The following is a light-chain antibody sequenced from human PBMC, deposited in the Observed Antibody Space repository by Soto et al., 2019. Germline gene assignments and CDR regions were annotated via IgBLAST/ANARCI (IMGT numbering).Light chain of an antibody. CDR3: QYYGSSGS. J-gene: IGKJ1*01. CDR1: QSVSSSS. V-gene: IGKV3-20*01. CDR2: GAS. Sequence: EIVLTQSPGTLSLSPGERATLSCRASQSVSSSSLAWYQQKPGQAPRLLIYGASRRATGIPDRFSGSGSGTDFTLTISRLEPEDFAVYYCQYYGSSGSFGQGTKVDIK.